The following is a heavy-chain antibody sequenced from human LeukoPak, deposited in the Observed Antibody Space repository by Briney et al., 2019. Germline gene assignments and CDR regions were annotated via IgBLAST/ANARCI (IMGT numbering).Heavy chain of an antibody. CDR3: ARAHYDSSGYWYDY. CDR2: INHSGST. V-gene: IGHV4-34*01. CDR1: GGSFSGYY. Sequence: SETLSLTCAVYGGSFSGYYWSWIRQPPGKGLEWIGEINHSGSTNYNPSLKSRVTISVDTSKNQFSLKLRSVTAADTAVYYCARAHYDSSGYWYDYWGQGTLVTVSS. J-gene: IGHJ4*02. D-gene: IGHD3-22*01.